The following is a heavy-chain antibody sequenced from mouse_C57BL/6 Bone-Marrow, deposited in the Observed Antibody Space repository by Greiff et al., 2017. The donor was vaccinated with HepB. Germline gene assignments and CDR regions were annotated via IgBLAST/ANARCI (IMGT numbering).Heavy chain of an antibody. J-gene: IGHJ1*03. CDR3: ARDAKPPPPTVVATDWYFDV. D-gene: IGHD1-1*01. Sequence: EVQLVESGGGLVQSGRSLRLSCATSGFTFSDFYMEWVRQAPGKGLEWIAASRNKANDYTTEYSASVKGRFIVSRDTSQSILYLQMNALRAEDTAIYYCARDAKPPPPTVVATDWYFDVWGTGTTVTVSS. CDR2: SRNKANDYTT. CDR1: GFTFSDFY. V-gene: IGHV7-1*01.